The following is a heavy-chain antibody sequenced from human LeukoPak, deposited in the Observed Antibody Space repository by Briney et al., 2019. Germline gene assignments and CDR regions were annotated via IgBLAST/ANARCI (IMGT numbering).Heavy chain of an antibody. Sequence: GGSLRLSCAASGFTFSSYAMSWVRQAPGKGLEWVSAISGSGGSTYYADSVKGRFTISRDNSKNTLYLQMNSLRAEDTAVYYCAADDLYVVVTAATTSYWGQGTLVTVSS. J-gene: IGHJ4*02. CDR2: ISGSGGST. V-gene: IGHV3-23*01. D-gene: IGHD2-2*01. CDR1: GFTFSSYA. CDR3: AADDLYVVVTAATTSY.